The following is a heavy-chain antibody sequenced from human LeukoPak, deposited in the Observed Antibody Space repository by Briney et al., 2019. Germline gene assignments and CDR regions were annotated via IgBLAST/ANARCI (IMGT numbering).Heavy chain of an antibody. CDR1: GVSISSFH. D-gene: IGHD6-19*01. CDR2: IYTAGST. Sequence: PSETLSLTCTVSGVSISSFHWSWIRQPAGKGLEWIGGIYTAGSTNYNPSLRSRVTMSVDTSKNQFSLRLSSVTAADTAVYYCARATSYSSGWQTYDYFDYWGQGTLVTVSP. CDR3: ARATSYSSGWQTYDYFDY. J-gene: IGHJ4*02. V-gene: IGHV4-4*07.